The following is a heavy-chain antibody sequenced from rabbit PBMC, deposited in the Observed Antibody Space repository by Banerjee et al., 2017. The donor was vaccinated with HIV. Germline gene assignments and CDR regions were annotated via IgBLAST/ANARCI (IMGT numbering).Heavy chain of an antibody. D-gene: IGHD1-1*01. Sequence: QELVESGGGLVQPGESLKLSCKASGIDFSSYGISWVRQAPGKGLEWIGCIYPGFDITNYANSVKGRFTISSDSAQNTVFLQMTSLTASDTATYFCARDPYANSDYLNLWGQGTLVTVS. CDR3: ARDPYANSDYLNL. CDR1: GIDFSSYG. V-gene: IGHV1S7*01. CDR2: IYPGFDIT. J-gene: IGHJ4*01.